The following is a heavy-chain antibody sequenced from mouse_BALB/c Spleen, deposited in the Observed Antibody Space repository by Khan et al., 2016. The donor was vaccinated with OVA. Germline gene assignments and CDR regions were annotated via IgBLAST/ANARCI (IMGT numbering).Heavy chain of an antibody. Sequence: EVELVESGGGLVKPGGSLKVSCAASGFTFSNYAMSWVRQTAEKRMEWVASISSGGNTYFPDSVKGRFTISRDNVRNIVYLQMSSLRSGETAMYYCEGGYWFVYWGQGTLVTVSA. J-gene: IGHJ3*01. CDR1: GFTFSNYA. CDR2: ISSGGNT. V-gene: IGHV5-6-5*01. CDR3: EGGYWFVY.